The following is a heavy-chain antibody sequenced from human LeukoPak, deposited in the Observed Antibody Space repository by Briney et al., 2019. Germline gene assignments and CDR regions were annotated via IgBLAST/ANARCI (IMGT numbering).Heavy chain of an antibody. CDR2: IYSGGST. J-gene: IGHJ4*02. D-gene: IGHD2/OR15-2a*01. CDR3: ASSMEKYYFDY. CDR1: GFTVSSNY. Sequence: PGGSLRLSCAASGFTVSSNYMTWVRQAPGKGLEWVSVIYSGGSTYYADSVKGRFTVSRDNSKNTLYLQMNSLRAEDTAVYYCASSMEKYYFDYWGQGTLVTVSS. V-gene: IGHV3-53*01.